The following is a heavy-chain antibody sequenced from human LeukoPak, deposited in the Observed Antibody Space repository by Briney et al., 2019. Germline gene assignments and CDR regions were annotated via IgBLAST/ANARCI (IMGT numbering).Heavy chain of an antibody. CDR3: AKDWLLWFGEFDAFDI. D-gene: IGHD3-10*01. V-gene: IGHV3-23*01. CDR2: ISGSGGST. J-gene: IGHJ3*02. Sequence: GGSLRLSCAASGFTFSSYAMSWVRQAPGKGLEWVSAISGSGGSTYYADSVKGRFTISRDNSKNTLYLQMSSLRAEDTAVYYCAKDWLLWFGEFDAFDIWGQGTMVTVSS. CDR1: GFTFSSYA.